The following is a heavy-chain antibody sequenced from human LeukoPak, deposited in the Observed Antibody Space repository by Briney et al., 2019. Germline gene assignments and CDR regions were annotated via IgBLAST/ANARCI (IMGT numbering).Heavy chain of an antibody. Sequence: GASVKVSCKATGYTFTAYYMQWVRQAPGQGLEWMGWINPNSGTTNCAQKFQGRVTMTRDTSISTAYMELNRLRSDDTAIYYCASIAARRDLRPPVPWGQGTPVTVSS. D-gene: IGHD6-6*01. J-gene: IGHJ5*02. CDR3: ASIAARRDLRPPVP. CDR1: GYTFTAYY. CDR2: INPNSGTT. V-gene: IGHV1-2*02.